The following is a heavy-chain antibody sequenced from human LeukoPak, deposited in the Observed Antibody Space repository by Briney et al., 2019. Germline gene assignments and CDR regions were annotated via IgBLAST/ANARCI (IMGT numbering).Heavy chain of an antibody. V-gene: IGHV4-4*07. Sequence: SETLSLTCTVSGNSFGDYYWSWIRQPAGKGLEWIGRIYTSGSTTYNPSLKSRVTISVDTSKNQFSLKLSSVTAADTAVYYCAAEMGNYYYDSSGYLHYWGQGILVTVSS. CDR1: GNSFGDYY. J-gene: IGHJ4*02. D-gene: IGHD3-22*01. CDR2: IYTSGST. CDR3: AAEMGNYYYDSSGYLHY.